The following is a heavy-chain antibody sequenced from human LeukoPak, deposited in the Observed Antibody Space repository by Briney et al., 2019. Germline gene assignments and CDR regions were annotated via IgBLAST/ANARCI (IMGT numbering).Heavy chain of an antibody. D-gene: IGHD1-26*01. J-gene: IGHJ4*02. V-gene: IGHV4-39*01. CDR1: GGYISTSNYY. CDR2: IYYSGST. Sequence: SETLSLTCTVSGGYISTSNYYWGWIRQPPGKGLEWIGNIYYSGSTYYNPSVKSRVSLSLDTSMNQFSLKVNSLTVADTAVYYCARHIRTWELLSNYFDYWGQGTLVTVSS. CDR3: ARHIRTWELLSNYFDY.